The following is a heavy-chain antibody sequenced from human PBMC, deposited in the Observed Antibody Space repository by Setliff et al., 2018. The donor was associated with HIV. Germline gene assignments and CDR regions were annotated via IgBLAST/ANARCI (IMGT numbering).Heavy chain of an antibody. Sequence: ASVKVSCKASGGTFGIYGISWVRQAPGQGLEWMGGTIPMFGTANYAQKFQGRVTITTDESTNTGYMELSSLRSEDTAVYYCARDAPTVYGNGWFDPWGQGTLVTVSS. CDR2: TIPMFGTA. D-gene: IGHD2-8*01. V-gene: IGHV1-69*05. CDR3: ARDAPTVYGNGWFDP. CDR1: GGTFGIYG. J-gene: IGHJ5*02.